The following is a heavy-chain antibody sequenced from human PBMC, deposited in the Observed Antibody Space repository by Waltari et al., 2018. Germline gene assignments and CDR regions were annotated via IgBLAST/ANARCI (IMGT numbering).Heavy chain of an antibody. Sequence: QVQLQESGPGLVKSSETLSLTCTVSGGSISRSGYYWGWVRQPPGKGLEWIANIYYSGANYYRPSLRRRATISLDTSKNQFSLRLTSVTAADTAVYYCARALAPKWFDPWGRGTLVTVSS. CDR3: ARALAPKWFDP. CDR1: GGSISRSGYY. J-gene: IGHJ5*02. V-gene: IGHV4-39*07. CDR2: IYYSGAN.